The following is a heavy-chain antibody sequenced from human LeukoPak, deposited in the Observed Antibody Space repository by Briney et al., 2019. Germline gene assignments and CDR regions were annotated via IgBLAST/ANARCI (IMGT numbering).Heavy chain of an antibody. CDR2: INHSGST. CDR3: ARTRIRYGDYFDY. Sequence: SETLSLTCAVYAGSFSGYYWSWIRQPPGKGLEWIGEINHSGSTNYNPSLKSRVTISVDTSKNQFSLKLSSVTAADTAVYYCARTRIRYGDYFDYWGQGTLVTVSS. V-gene: IGHV4-34*01. CDR1: AGSFSGYY. D-gene: IGHD3-9*01. J-gene: IGHJ4*02.